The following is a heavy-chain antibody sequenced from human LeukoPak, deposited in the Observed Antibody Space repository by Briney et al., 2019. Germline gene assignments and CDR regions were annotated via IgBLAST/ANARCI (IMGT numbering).Heavy chain of an antibody. CDR3: AAGRITMISALDYYYMDV. J-gene: IGHJ6*03. CDR1: GGSISSSSYY. Sequence: SETLSLTCTVSGGSISSSSYYWGWIRQPPGKGLEWIGYIYYSGSTNYNPSLKSRVTISVDTSKNQFSLKLSSVTAADTAVYYCAAGRITMISALDYYYMDVWGKGTTVTVSS. V-gene: IGHV4-61*05. D-gene: IGHD3-22*01. CDR2: IYYSGST.